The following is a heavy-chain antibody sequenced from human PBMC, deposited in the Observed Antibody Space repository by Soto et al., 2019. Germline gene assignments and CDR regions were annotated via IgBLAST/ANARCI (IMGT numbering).Heavy chain of an antibody. CDR3: AKDMGGGDSSGYYYVFGFGDFDI. D-gene: IGHD3-22*01. CDR1: GFTFDDYA. Sequence: ALRLSFAASGFTFDDYAMHWVRQAPGKGLDWVSGISLNSGSIGYADSVKGRFTISRDNAKNSLYLQMNSLRAEDTALYYCAKDMGGGDSSGYYYVFGFGDFDIWGQGTMVTVS. J-gene: IGHJ3*02. V-gene: IGHV3-9*01. CDR2: ISLNSGSI.